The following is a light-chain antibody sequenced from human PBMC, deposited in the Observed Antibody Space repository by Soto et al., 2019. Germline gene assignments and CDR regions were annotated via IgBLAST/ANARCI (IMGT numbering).Light chain of an antibody. J-gene: IGKJ3*01. CDR1: QSVFYSSNNKNQ. V-gene: IGKV4-1*01. CDR3: QQYYSTPFT. Sequence: DIVMTQSPDSLAVSLGERATINCKSSQSVFYSSNNKNQLAWYQQKPGQPPKLLIYWASARHSGVPERFSGSGSETDFSLTISSLQAEDVAVYYCQQYYSTPFTFGPGTKVDIK. CDR2: WAS.